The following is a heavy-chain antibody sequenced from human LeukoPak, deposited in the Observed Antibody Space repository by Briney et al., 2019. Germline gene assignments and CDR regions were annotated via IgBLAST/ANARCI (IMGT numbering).Heavy chain of an antibody. CDR3: VRAPAVINDSSGYHGDY. Sequence: SVKVSCKASGGTFSSYAISWVRQAPGQGLEWMGRIIPILGIANYAQKFQGRVTITADKSTSTAYMELSSLRSEDTAVYYCVRAPAVINDSSGYHGDYWGQGTLVTVSS. CDR2: IIPILGIA. V-gene: IGHV1-69*04. D-gene: IGHD3-22*01. CDR1: GGTFSSYA. J-gene: IGHJ4*02.